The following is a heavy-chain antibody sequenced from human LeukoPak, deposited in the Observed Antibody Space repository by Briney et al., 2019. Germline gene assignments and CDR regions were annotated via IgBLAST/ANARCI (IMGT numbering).Heavy chain of an antibody. D-gene: IGHD2-15*01. Sequence: GGSLRLSCAASGFTFSSYAMHWVRQAPGKGLEWVAVISYDGSNKYYADSVKGRFTISRDNSKNTLYLQMNSLRAEDTAVYYCARGYCSGGNCHPDYWGQGTLVTVSS. J-gene: IGHJ4*02. CDR1: GFTFSSYA. V-gene: IGHV3-30-3*01. CDR3: ARGYCSGGNCHPDY. CDR2: ISYDGSNK.